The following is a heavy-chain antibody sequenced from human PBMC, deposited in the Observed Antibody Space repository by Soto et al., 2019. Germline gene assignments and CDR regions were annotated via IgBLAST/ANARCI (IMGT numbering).Heavy chain of an antibody. D-gene: IGHD3-3*01. V-gene: IGHV1-18*01. CDR3: ARDPHVFWTSYWFDP. Sequence: ASVKVSCKTSGYTFNTYGINWVRQAPGQGIELMGWISAYDGKTTYADKFQGRVTLTTDTSTSTAYMELRALRSDDPAIYYCARDPHVFWTSYWFDPWGQGTPVTISS. CDR2: ISAYDGKT. J-gene: IGHJ5*02. CDR1: GYTFNTYG.